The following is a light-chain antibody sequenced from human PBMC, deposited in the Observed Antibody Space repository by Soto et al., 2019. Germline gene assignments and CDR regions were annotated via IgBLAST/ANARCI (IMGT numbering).Light chain of an antibody. CDR2: DVS. J-gene: IGLJ1*01. Sequence: QSALTQPRSVSGSPGQSVTISCTGTSRDVGAYNYVSWYQQHPGKAPKLMIYDVSKRPSGVPDRFSGSKSGNTASLTISGLQAEDEADYYCCSYAGSYNFVFGTATKVTVL. CDR1: SRDVGAYNY. V-gene: IGLV2-11*01. CDR3: CSYAGSYNFV.